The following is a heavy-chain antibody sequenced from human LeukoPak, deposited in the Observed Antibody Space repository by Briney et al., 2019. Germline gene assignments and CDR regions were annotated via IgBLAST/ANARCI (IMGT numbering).Heavy chain of an antibody. D-gene: IGHD7-27*01. Sequence: SETLSLTCTVSGGSISSYYWSWIRQPPGKGLEWIGYIYYSGSTNYNPSLKSRVTISVDTSKNQFSLKLSSVTAADTAVYYCARDPRGLGIHNWFDPWGQGTLVTVSS. V-gene: IGHV4-59*12. CDR2: IYYSGST. CDR1: GGSISSYY. J-gene: IGHJ5*02. CDR3: ARDPRGLGIHNWFDP.